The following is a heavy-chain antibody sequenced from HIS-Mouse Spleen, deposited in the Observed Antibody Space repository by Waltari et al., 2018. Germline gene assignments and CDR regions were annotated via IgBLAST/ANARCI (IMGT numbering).Heavy chain of an antibody. Sequence: EVQLVESGGGLVQPGGSLRLSCAASGFTFSSYWMHWVRQAPGKGLVCGARIKSDGSSTSYADSVKGRVTISRDNAKNTLYLQMNSLRAEDTAVYYCARDLGYSSSSEVWFDPWGQGTLVTVSS. J-gene: IGHJ5*02. D-gene: IGHD6-6*01. CDR3: ARDLGYSSSSEVWFDP. CDR1: GFTFSSYW. V-gene: IGHV3-74*01. CDR2: IKSDGSST.